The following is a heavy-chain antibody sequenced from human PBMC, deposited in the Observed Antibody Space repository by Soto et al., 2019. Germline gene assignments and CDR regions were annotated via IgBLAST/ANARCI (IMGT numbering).Heavy chain of an antibody. J-gene: IGHJ4*02. Sequence: SETLSLTCTVSGGSSSNPNYYWGWIRQPPGKALEWIGSIYYNGNTYYSPSLKSRATISVDTSNNQFSLKLTSVTAADTAVYYCARGRRPYYYDSSRAFFDYWGQGTLVTVSS. CDR2: IYYNGNT. CDR1: GGSSSNPNYY. CDR3: ARGRRPYYYDSSRAFFDY. D-gene: IGHD3-22*01. V-gene: IGHV4-39*01.